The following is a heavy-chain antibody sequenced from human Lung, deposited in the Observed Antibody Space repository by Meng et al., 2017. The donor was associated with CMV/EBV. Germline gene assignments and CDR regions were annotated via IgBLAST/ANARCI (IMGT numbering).Heavy chain of an antibody. CDR1: GYTFTSYG. V-gene: IGHV1-18*01. CDR2: ISAYNGNT. J-gene: IGHJ6*02. Sequence: AXVXVSXXASGYTFTSYGISWVRQAPGQGLEWMGWISAYNGNTNYAQKLQGRVTITTDTSTSTAYMELRSLRSDDTAVYYCARDGYFDWLVPRLAAGRLEAQKDAYYYGMDVWGQGTXVTVSS. D-gene: IGHD3-9*01. CDR3: ARDGYFDWLVPRLAAGRLEAQKDAYYYGMDV.